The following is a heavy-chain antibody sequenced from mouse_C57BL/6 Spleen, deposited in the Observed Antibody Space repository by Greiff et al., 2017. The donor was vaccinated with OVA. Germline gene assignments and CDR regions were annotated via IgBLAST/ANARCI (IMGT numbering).Heavy chain of an antibody. CDR1: GYNIKDDY. Sequence: VQLQQSGAELVRPGASVKLSCTASGYNIKDDYMHWVKQRPEQGLEWIGWIDPENGDTEYASKFQGKATITAYTSSNTAYLQLSSLTSEDTAVYDGTSRYGDAMDYWGQGTSVTVSS. J-gene: IGHJ4*01. V-gene: IGHV14-4*01. CDR3: TSRYGDAMDY. D-gene: IGHD2-12*01. CDR2: IDPENGDT.